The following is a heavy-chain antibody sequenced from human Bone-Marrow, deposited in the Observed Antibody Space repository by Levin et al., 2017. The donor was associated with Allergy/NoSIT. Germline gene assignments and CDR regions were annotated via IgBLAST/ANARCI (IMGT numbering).Heavy chain of an antibody. CDR1: GFTFSGYS. V-gene: IGHV3-21*01. Sequence: GESLKISCAASGFTFSGYSMNWVRQAPGKGLEWVSSITAGSDTIYYADSVKGRFTISRDNAKNSLYLQMISLRAEDTAVYFCAREVPTGGARFDYWGLGTRVTVSS. CDR3: AREVPTGGARFDY. D-gene: IGHD7-27*01. J-gene: IGHJ4*02. CDR2: ITAGSDTI.